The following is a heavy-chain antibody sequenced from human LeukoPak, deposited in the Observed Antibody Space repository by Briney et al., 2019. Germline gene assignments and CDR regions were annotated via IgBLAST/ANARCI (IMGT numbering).Heavy chain of an antibody. Sequence: GGSLRLSCAASEFSVGSNYMTWVRRAPGKGLEWVSGISPSGDITYYADSVKGRFTISRDNSKNTLYLEVISLTAEDTAVYYCAKDDAWLRFGEWSQGTLVTVSS. V-gene: IGHV3-23*01. J-gene: IGHJ4*02. CDR2: ISPSGDIT. CDR1: EFSVGSNY. CDR3: AKDDAWLRFGE. D-gene: IGHD3-10*01.